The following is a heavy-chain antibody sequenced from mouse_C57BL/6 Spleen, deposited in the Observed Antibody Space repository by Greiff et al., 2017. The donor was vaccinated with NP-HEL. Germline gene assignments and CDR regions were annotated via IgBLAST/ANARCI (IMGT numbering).Heavy chain of an antibody. D-gene: IGHD6-1*01. J-gene: IGHJ4*01. Sequence: EVQLQESGPELVKPGASVKISCKASGYSFTGYYMNWVKQSPEKSLEWIGEINPSTGGTTYNQKFKAKATLTVDKSSSTAYMQLKSLTSEDSAVYYCASLRPMDYWGQGTSVTVSS. V-gene: IGHV1-42*01. CDR3: ASLRPMDY. CDR1: GYSFTGYY. CDR2: INPSTGGT.